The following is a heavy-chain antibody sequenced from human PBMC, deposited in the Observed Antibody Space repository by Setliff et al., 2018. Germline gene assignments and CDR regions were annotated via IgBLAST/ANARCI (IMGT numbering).Heavy chain of an antibody. CDR2: ISPYTGNT. D-gene: IGHD2-2*01. CDR1: GYTFSDYG. CDR3: SRLVRYCTRTSCQRASGDDY. J-gene: IGHJ4*02. V-gene: IGHV1-18*01. Sequence: ASVKVSCKASGYTFSDYGISWVRLAPGQGLEWMGWISPYTGNTFYAPQFQGRVIMTTDTSTNTAYMDLRSLRSDDTAVYYCSRLVRYCTRTSCQRASGDDYWGQGTLVTV.